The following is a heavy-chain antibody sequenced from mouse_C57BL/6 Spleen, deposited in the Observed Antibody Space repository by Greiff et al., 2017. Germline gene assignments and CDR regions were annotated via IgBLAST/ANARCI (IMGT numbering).Heavy chain of an antibody. J-gene: IGHJ4*01. CDR3: ARSDYYGSRGWDYAMDY. V-gene: IGHV1-69*01. D-gene: IGHD1-1*01. Sequence: QVQLQQPGAELVMPGASVKLSCKASGYTFTSYWMHWVKQRPGHGLEWIGEIDPSDSYTNYNQKFKGKSTLTVDRSSSTAYMQLSSLTSEDSAVYYWARSDYYGSRGWDYAMDYWGQGTSVTVSS. CDR1: GYTFTSYW. CDR2: IDPSDSYT.